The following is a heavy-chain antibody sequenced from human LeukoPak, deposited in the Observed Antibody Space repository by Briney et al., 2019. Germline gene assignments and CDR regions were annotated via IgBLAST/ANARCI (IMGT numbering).Heavy chain of an antibody. CDR1: GGSVNRYY. V-gene: IGHV4-59*08. Sequence: PSETLSLTCTVSGGSVNRYYWSWVRQPPGEGLEWIAYIYSNGDANYNSSLKTRATISIDTSKNQFSLRLNSVTAADTAVYFCARFSMYYDSSVHYLDYWGQGILVTVSS. J-gene: IGHJ4*02. D-gene: IGHD3-22*01. CDR2: IYSNGDA. CDR3: ARFSMYYDSSVHYLDY.